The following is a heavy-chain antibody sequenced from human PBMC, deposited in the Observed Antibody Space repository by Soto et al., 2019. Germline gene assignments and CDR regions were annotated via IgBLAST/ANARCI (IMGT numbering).Heavy chain of an antibody. CDR1: GGSISSYY. J-gene: IGHJ6*03. V-gene: IGHV4-59*08. D-gene: IGHD3-10*01. CDR3: ARRCYGSGSRTNYYYYYMDV. Sequence: SETLSLTCTVSGGSISSYYWSWIRQPPGKGLEWIGYIYYSGSTNYNPSLKSRVTISVDTSKNQFSLKLSSVTAADTAVYYCARRCYGSGSRTNYYYYYMDVWGKGTTVTVSS. CDR2: IYYSGST.